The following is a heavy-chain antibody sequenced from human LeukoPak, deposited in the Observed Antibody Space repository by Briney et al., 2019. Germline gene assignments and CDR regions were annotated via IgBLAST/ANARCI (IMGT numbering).Heavy chain of an antibody. Sequence: GGSLRLSCATSGFTFSSYGMTWVRQAPGKGLEWVSSISGSGDNTYYADSVKGRFTFSRDNSKDTLYLQMNSLRAEDTAVHYCARGGYYGSGTYYSPTSPHWGQGTLVTVSS. V-gene: IGHV3-23*01. CDR1: GFTFSSYG. CDR2: ISGSGDNT. J-gene: IGHJ4*02. CDR3: ARGGYYGSGTYYSPTSPH. D-gene: IGHD3-10*01.